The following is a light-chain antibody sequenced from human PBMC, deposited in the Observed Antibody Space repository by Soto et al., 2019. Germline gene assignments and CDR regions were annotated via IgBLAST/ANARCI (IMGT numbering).Light chain of an antibody. CDR3: QQYDDRPIT. J-gene: IGKJ5*01. Sequence: DIQMTQSPSSLSASVGDRVTITCQASQDIRKYLNWYQKKPGEAPKLLIYDASNLETGVPSRFSGSGSGADFTFTISSLQPEDIASYYCQQYDDRPITFGQGTGLEIK. CDR2: DAS. CDR1: QDIRKY. V-gene: IGKV1-33*01.